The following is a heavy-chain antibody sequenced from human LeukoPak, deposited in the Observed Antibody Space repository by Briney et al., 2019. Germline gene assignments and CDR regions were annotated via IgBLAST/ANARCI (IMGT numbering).Heavy chain of an antibody. Sequence: HPGGPLSLFCAASGFPLDDYAMHWVRQAPGKGLEGVTGISWNRGSIVYADSVKGRFPLYRDNAKNSLYLQMNSLRAEATALYYCAKDRATVKNGRTSYGMDVWGQGTTVTVSS. V-gene: IGHV3-9*01. CDR1: GFPLDDYA. CDR3: AKDRATVKNGRTSYGMDV. D-gene: IGHD4-17*01. CDR2: ISWNRGSI. J-gene: IGHJ6*02.